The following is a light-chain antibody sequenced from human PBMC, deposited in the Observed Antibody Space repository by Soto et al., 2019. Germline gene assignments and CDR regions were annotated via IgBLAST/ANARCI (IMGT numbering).Light chain of an antibody. CDR2: GAS. CDR3: QQYNNWPPWT. V-gene: IGKV3-15*01. CDR1: ENVNSN. Sequence: EIVMTQSPATLSVSPGERATLSCRASENVNSNFACWYQQKPGQAPRLLIYGASTRATGIPARFSGSGSGTEFTLTISSLQSEDFAVYYCQQYNNWPPWTFGQGTKVDIK. J-gene: IGKJ1*01.